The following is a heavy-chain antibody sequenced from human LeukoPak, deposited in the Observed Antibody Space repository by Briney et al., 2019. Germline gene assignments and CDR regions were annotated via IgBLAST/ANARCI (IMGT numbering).Heavy chain of an antibody. D-gene: IGHD6-13*01. CDR2: INPNSGGT. CDR1: GYTFTGYY. V-gene: IGHV1-2*02. Sequence: GASVKVSCKASGYTFTGYYMHWVRQAPGQGLEWMGWINPNSGGTNYAQKFQGRVTMTRDTSTSTAYMELSRLRSDDTAVYYCARLHPGIAAAGKEGFDYWGQGTLVTVSS. J-gene: IGHJ4*02. CDR3: ARLHPGIAAAGKEGFDY.